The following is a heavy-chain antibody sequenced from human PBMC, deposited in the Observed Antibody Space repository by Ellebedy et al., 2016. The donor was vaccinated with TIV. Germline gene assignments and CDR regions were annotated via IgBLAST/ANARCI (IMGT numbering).Heavy chain of an antibody. CDR3: ARDVGVMATVPGYY. Sequence: SETLSLTCTVSGGSISSSSYYWGWIRQPPGKGLEWIGSIYYSGSTYYNPSLKSRVTISVDTSKNQFSLKLSSVTAADTAVYYCARDVGVMATVPGYYWGQGTLVTVSS. J-gene: IGHJ4*02. D-gene: IGHD5-24*01. CDR1: GGSISSSSYY. CDR2: IYYSGST. V-gene: IGHV4-39*07.